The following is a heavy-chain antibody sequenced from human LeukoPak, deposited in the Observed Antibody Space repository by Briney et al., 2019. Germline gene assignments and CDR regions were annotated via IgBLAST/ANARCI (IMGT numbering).Heavy chain of an antibody. J-gene: IGHJ4*02. CDR1: GGSFSGYY. D-gene: IGHD3-16*01. Sequence: SETLSLTCAVYGGSFSGYYWSWIRQPPGKGLEWIGEINHSGSTNYNPSLKSRVTISVDASKNQFSLKLSSVTAADTAVYYCARGDRGFDYWGQGTLVTVSS. CDR2: INHSGST. V-gene: IGHV4-34*01. CDR3: ARGDRGFDY.